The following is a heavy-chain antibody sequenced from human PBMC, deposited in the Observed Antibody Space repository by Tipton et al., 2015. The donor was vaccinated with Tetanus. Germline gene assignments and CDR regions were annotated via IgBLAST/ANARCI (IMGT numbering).Heavy chain of an antibody. CDR3: ARHQSGYFTPFDY. CDR2: IYESGDT. J-gene: IGHJ4*02. V-gene: IGHV4-39*01. CDR1: GGSIRGGTFY. D-gene: IGHD3-3*01. Sequence: TLSLTCAVSGGSIRGGTFYWGWIRQPPGKGVEWIGSIYESGDTYYIPSLKSRVTISVDTSKNQFSLNLSSMAAADTGVYYCARHQSGYFTPFDYWGQGNLVTVSS.